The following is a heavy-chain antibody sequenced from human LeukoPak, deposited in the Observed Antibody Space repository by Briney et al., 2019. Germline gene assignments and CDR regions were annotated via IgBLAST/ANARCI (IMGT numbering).Heavy chain of an antibody. CDR2: IYSGGST. Sequence: GGSLRLSCAASGFTVSSNYMSWVRQAPGKGLEWVSVIYSGGSTYYADSVKGRFTISRDNSKNTLYLQMNSLRAEDTAVYYCAREEGYGGNSGFDYWGQGTLVTVSS. V-gene: IGHV3-53*01. CDR1: GFTVSSNY. D-gene: IGHD4-23*01. J-gene: IGHJ4*02. CDR3: AREEGYGGNSGFDY.